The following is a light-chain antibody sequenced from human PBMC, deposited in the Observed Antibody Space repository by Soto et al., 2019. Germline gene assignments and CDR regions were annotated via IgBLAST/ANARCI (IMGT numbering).Light chain of an antibody. CDR3: AAWDDSVNASV. V-gene: IGLV1-44*01. Sequence: QSVLTQPPSASGAPGQRVTISCSGSSSNVGSNTVSWYQQFPGTAPKLLIHSNNKRPSGVPDRFSGSKSGTSASLAISGLQSEDEADYYCAAWDDSVNASVFGGGTKLTVL. CDR1: SSNVGSNT. CDR2: SNN. J-gene: IGLJ1*01.